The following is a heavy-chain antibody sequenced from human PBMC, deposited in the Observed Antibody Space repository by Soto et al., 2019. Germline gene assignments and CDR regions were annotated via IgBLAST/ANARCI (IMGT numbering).Heavy chain of an antibody. D-gene: IGHD3-22*01. CDR2: ISGSGGST. V-gene: IGHV3-23*01. CDR1: GFTFSSYA. Sequence: PGGSLRLSCAASGFTFSSYAMSWVRQAPGKGLEWVSAISGSGGSTYYADSVKGRFTISRDNSKNTLYLQMNSLRAEDTAVYYCAKDPADYYDSSGYIDYWGQGTLVTVSS. CDR3: AKDPADYYDSSGYIDY. J-gene: IGHJ4*02.